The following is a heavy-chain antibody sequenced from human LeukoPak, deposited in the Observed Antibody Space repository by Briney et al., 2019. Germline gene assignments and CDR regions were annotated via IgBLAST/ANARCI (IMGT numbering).Heavy chain of an antibody. Sequence: PGGSLRLSCAASGFTFSTYWMNWVRQAPGKGLEWVAHIKQDGSQEYYVDSVKGRFTISRDNAKNTLYLQMNSLGAEDTAVYYCARRINYYDSSGYYYVRYFDSWGQGTLVAVSS. D-gene: IGHD3-22*01. V-gene: IGHV3-7*01. CDR2: IKQDGSQE. J-gene: IGHJ4*02. CDR1: GFTFSTYW. CDR3: ARRINYYDSSGYYYVRYFDS.